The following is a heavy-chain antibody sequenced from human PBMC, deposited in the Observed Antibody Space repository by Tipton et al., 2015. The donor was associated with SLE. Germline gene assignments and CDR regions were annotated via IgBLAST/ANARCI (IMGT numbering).Heavy chain of an antibody. CDR3: ARTNRNSPDGFDL. D-gene: IGHD2-21*01. Sequence: QSGPEVKKPGASVKVSCKASGYTFTTDYIHWVRQAPGQGLEWMGIINPSGGNSACAQKFQGRVAMTRDTSTTAVYMEMSSLRSDDTAVYYCARTNRNSPDGFDLWGQGTMVTVSA. CDR1: GYTFTTDY. CDR2: INPSGGNS. J-gene: IGHJ3*01. V-gene: IGHV1-46*01.